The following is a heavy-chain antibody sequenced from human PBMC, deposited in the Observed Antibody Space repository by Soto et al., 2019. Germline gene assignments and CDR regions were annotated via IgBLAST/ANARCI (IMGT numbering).Heavy chain of an antibody. V-gene: IGHV4-31*02. J-gene: IGHJ3*02. Sequence: QVRLQEWGPGLVKPSQTLSLKCSVSGGSITTGGRYWSWIRQLPGKGLEWIGDIYYSGNTYHNASLKRRVTISVEAAKNQFSLKLSSVTAADTAVYYCAQALVFTGGDGFDIWGQGRLVTVSS. CDR1: GGSITTGGRY. CDR2: IYYSGNT. CDR3: AQALVFTGGDGFDI. D-gene: IGHD1-1*01.